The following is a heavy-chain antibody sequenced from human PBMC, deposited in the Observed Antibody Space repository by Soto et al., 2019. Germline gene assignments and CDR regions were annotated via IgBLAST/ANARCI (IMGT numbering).Heavy chain of an antibody. J-gene: IGHJ3*02. D-gene: IGHD6-6*01. CDR1: GGSISSGGYY. V-gene: IGHV4-31*03. CDR3: ARVGISSSDAFDI. CDR2: IYHSGNT. Sequence: TLSLTCSVSGGSISSGGYYCICIGQLPGKDLEWIGYIYHSGNTYYNSSLKSRLTISVDTSKNQFSLKLTSVTAADTAVYYCARVGISSSDAFDIWGQGTMVTVS.